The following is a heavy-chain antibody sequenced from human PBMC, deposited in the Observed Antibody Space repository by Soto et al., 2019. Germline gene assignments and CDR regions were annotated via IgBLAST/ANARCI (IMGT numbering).Heavy chain of an antibody. V-gene: IGHV1-69*02. J-gene: IGHJ5*02. CDR2: IIPVIGVG. Sequence: QVQLVQSGAEVKKPGSSVKVSCKPSGNTLNTDTITWLRQAPGQGLEWMGRIIPVIGVGTYAQKFQDRVTITADKSTTTVYMEVTSLPSADTATYYCAIASTVSNGYYSAWGQGTQVTVS. D-gene: IGHD1-26*01. CDR3: AIASTVSNGYYSA. CDR1: GNTLNTDT.